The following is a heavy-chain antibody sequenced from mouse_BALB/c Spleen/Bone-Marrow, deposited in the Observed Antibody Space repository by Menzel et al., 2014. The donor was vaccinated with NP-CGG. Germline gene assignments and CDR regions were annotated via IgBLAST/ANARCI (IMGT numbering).Heavy chain of an antibody. V-gene: IGHV14-3*02. CDR1: GFNIKDTY. J-gene: IGHJ4*01. D-gene: IGHD4-1*01. CDR3: ARWEYYAMDN. Sequence: VQLQQPGAELVKPGASVKLSRTASGFNIKDTYMHWVKQRPEQGLEWIGRIDPANGNTKYDPKFQGKATITADTSSNTAYLQLSSLTSEDTAVYYCARWEYYAMDNWGQGTSVTVSS. CDR2: IDPANGNT.